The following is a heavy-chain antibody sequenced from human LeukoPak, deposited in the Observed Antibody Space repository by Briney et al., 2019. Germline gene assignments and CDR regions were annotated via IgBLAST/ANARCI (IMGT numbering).Heavy chain of an antibody. D-gene: IGHD2-2*01. Sequence: SETLSLTCSVSGGSIKTYYWSWIRQPPGMGLEWLGFIYYSGTTSYNPSLESRVTMSLDTSKNQVSLKMTSVSAADTAVYYCASLGSRYDFWGQGTLVTVSS. CDR2: IYYSGTT. CDR3: ASLGSRYDF. V-gene: IGHV4-59*08. J-gene: IGHJ4*02. CDR1: GGSIKTYY.